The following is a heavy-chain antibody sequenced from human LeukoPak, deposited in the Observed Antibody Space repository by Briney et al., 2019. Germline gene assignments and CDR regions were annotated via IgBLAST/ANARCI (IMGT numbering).Heavy chain of an antibody. D-gene: IGHD2-8*01. CDR3: ARAPGVGWFDP. CDR1: GGSISSSSYY. V-gene: IGHV4-39*07. Sequence: SETLSLTCTVSGGSISSSSYYWGWIRQPPGKGLEWIGSIYYRGSAYYNPSLKSRVTISVDPYKNQFSLKLSSVTAADTAVYYCARAPGVGWFDPWGQGTLVTVSS. CDR2: IYYRGSA. J-gene: IGHJ5*02.